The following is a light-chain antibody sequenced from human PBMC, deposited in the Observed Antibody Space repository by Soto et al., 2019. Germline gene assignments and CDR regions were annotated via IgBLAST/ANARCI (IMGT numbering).Light chain of an antibody. CDR2: KAS. V-gene: IGKV1-5*03. J-gene: IGKJ1*01. CDR1: QTISSW. Sequence: DIQMTQSPSTLCGSVGDRVTITCRASQTISSWLAWYQQKPGKAPKLLIYKASTLKSGVPSRFSGSGSGTEFTLTISSLQPDDFATYYCQQYESYSEAFGQGTKVDIK. CDR3: QQYESYSEA.